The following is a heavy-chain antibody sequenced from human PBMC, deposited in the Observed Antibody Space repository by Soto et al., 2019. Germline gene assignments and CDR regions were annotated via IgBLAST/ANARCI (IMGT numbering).Heavy chain of an antibody. CDR3: ARDRAAAGSNWFDP. CDR2: IYYSGST. CDR1: GGSISSGGYY. V-gene: IGHV4-31*03. Sequence: PSETLSLTCTVSGGSISSGGYYWSWIRQHPGKGLEWIGYIYYSGSTYYNPSLKSRVTISVDTSKNQFSLKLSSVTAADTAVYYCARDRAAAGSNWFDPWGQGTLVTVSS. D-gene: IGHD6-13*01. J-gene: IGHJ5*02.